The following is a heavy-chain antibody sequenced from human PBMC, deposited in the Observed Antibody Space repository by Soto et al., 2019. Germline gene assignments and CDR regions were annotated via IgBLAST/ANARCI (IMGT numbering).Heavy chain of an antibody. Sequence: QVQLVQSGAEVKKPGASVKVSCKASGYTFTSYDINWVRQATGQGLEWMGWMNPNSGNTGYAQKFQGRVTMTRNTSISTAYMELSSLRSEDTAVYYCARGRGDTAMPRKLHYYYYYYGMDVWGQGTTVTVSS. CDR3: ARGRGDTAMPRKLHYYYYYYGMDV. CDR1: GYTFTSYD. D-gene: IGHD5-18*01. V-gene: IGHV1-8*01. J-gene: IGHJ6*02. CDR2: MNPNSGNT.